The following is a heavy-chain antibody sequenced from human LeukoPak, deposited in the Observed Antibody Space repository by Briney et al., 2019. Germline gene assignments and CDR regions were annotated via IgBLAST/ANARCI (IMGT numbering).Heavy chain of an antibody. CDR2: IVVGSGNT. CDR3: ARILTGYYFPDY. D-gene: IGHD3-9*01. Sequence: SVKVSCKASGFTFTSSAVQWVRQARGQRLEWIGWIVVGSGNTNYAQKFQERVTITRDMSTSTAYMELSSLRSEDTAVYYCARILTGYYFPDYWGQGTLVTVSS. V-gene: IGHV1-58*01. CDR1: GFTFTSSA. J-gene: IGHJ4*02.